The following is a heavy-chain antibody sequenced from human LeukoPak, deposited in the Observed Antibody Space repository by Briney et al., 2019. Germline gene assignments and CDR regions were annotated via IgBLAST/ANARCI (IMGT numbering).Heavy chain of an antibody. CDR1: GFSVGSGYF. CDR2: VHHIGYS. V-gene: IGHV4-38-2*01. Sequence: KTSETLFLTCAASGFSVGSGYFWGWIRQPPGKVLEWIGRVHHIGYSYYNLSFTSRVAASVDTSKNQFSLRLNSVTAADTAIYHCARVKNIAVAADYFDSWGQGTLVTVSS. CDR3: ARVKNIAVAADYFDS. D-gene: IGHD6-19*01. J-gene: IGHJ4*02.